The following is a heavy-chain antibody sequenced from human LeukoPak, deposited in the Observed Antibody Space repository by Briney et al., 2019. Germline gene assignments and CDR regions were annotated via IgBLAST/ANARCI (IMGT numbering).Heavy chain of an antibody. V-gene: IGHV3-53*01. Sequence: GSLRLSCAASGFTFSNAWMSWVRQAPGKGLEWVSVVYYGGDTYYADSVKGRFTISRDSSKNTLYLQMHSLRAEDTAVYYCASPGYCSGSVCYSGYLQHWGQGTLVTVST. D-gene: IGHD2-15*01. CDR1: GFTFSNAW. CDR2: VYYGGDT. CDR3: ASPGYCSGSVCYSGYLQH. J-gene: IGHJ1*01.